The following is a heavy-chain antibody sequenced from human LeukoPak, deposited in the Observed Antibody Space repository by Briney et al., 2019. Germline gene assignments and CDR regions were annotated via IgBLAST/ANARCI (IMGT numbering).Heavy chain of an antibody. J-gene: IGHJ4*02. CDR3: VGHSDY. Sequence: GGSLRLSCAASGFTLSDYYMNWIRQAPGKGLEWVSYISSSGNTIYYADSVKGRFTISRDNAQNSLYLHMNSLRAEDTAVYYCVGHSDYWGQGTLVTVSS. CDR1: GFTLSDYY. D-gene: IGHD3-16*01. CDR2: ISSSGNTI. V-gene: IGHV3-11*04.